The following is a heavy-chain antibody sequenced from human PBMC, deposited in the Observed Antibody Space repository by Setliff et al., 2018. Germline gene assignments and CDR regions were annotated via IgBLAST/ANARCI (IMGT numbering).Heavy chain of an antibody. D-gene: IGHD2-15*01. V-gene: IGHV4-34*01. CDR2: MHQSGRI. CDR3: AREGPESDSGGYMDV. Sequence: SETLSLTCDVYDGAFSTYYWTWIRQPPGKGLEWIGDMHQSGRINFNPSLKSRVTMSADPSKNQFSLKVTSVTAADTAVYYCAREGPESDSGGYMDVWGQGTTVTVS. J-gene: IGHJ6*03. CDR1: DGAFSTYY.